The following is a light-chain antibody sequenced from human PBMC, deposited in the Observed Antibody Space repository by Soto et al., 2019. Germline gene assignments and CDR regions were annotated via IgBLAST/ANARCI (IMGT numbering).Light chain of an antibody. CDR1: QTSSTC. J-gene: IGKJ1*01. Sequence: DIQMTQFPSSLSASVGYRVTITCRASQTSSTCLNWYQQKPGTAPKLLIYAASNLESGVPSRFSGSGSGTYFTLTISSLQPEDFATYYCQHCLTPPRTFGQGTRVDI. CDR3: QHCLTPPRT. V-gene: IGKV1-39*01. CDR2: AAS.